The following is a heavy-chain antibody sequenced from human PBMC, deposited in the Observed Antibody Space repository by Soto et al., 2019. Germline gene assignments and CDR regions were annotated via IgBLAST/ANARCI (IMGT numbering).Heavy chain of an antibody. J-gene: IGHJ5*02. Sequence: SETLSLTCTVSGGSISSSSHYWGWIRPPPGKGLEWIGSIYYSGSTYYNPSLKSRVTISVDTSKNQFSLKLSSVTAADTAVYYCARHWIVVVPAASYWFDPWGQGTLVTVSS. V-gene: IGHV4-39*01. D-gene: IGHD2-2*01. CDR2: IYYSGST. CDR1: GGSISSSSHY. CDR3: ARHWIVVVPAASYWFDP.